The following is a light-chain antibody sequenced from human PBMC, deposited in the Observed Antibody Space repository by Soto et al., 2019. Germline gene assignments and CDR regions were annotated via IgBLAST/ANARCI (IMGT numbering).Light chain of an antibody. CDR1: QTISRW. J-gene: IGKJ1*01. CDR3: QQYNTFWT. V-gene: IGKV1-5*01. Sequence: DIQMTQSPSTLSASVGDRVTITCRASQTISRWLAWYQQKPGKAPKLLIFDASSLESGVPARFSGSGSGTEFILTITSLQPDDFATYYCQQYNTFWTFGQGTKVDIK. CDR2: DAS.